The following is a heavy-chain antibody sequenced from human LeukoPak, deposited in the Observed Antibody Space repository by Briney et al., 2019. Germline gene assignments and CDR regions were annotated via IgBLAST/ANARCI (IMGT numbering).Heavy chain of an antibody. CDR2: IYHSGST. D-gene: IGHD3-10*01. J-gene: IGHJ3*02. V-gene: IGHV4-38-2*02. CDR3: VFSSRGAFDI. CDR1: GYSISSGYY. Sequence: SETLSLTCTVSGYSISSGYYWGWIRQPPGKGLEWIGSIYHSGSTYYNPSLKSRVTISVDTSKNQFSLKLSSVTAAGTAVYYCVFSSRGAFDIWGQGTMVTVSS.